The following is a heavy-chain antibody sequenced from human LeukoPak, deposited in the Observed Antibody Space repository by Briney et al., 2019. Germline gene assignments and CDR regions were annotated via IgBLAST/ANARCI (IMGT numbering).Heavy chain of an antibody. CDR1: GFTFSSYG. CDR3: ATLEGIAVAGTGWFDP. V-gene: IGHV3-30*02. CDR2: IRYDGSNK. D-gene: IGHD6-19*01. Sequence: GGSLRLSCAASGFTFSSYGMHWVRQAPGKGLEWVAFIRYDGSNKYYADSVKGRFTISRYNSKNTLYLQMNSLRAEDTAVYYCATLEGIAVAGTGWFDPWGQGTLVTVSS. J-gene: IGHJ5*02.